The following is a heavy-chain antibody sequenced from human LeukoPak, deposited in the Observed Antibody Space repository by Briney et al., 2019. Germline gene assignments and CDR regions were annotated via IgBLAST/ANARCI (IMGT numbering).Heavy chain of an antibody. D-gene: IGHD4-17*01. J-gene: IGHJ4*02. CDR2: ISYDGSNK. CDR1: GFTFSSYG. Sequence: GGSLRLSCAASGFTFSSYGMHWVRQAPGKGLEWVAVISYDGSNKYYADSVKGRFTISRDNSKNTLYLQMNSLRAEDTAVYYCARDSTVLYGDYAFIDYWGQGTLVTVSS. CDR3: ARDSTVLYGDYAFIDY. V-gene: IGHV3-30*03.